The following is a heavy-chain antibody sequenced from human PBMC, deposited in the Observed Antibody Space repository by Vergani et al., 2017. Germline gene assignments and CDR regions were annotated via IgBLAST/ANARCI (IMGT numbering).Heavy chain of an antibody. J-gene: IGHJ6*03. V-gene: IGHV4-34*01. CDR2: INHSGST. Sequence: QVQLQQWDAGLLKPSETLSLTCAVYGGSFSGYYWSWIRQPPGKGLEWIGEINHSGSTNYNPSLKSRVTISVDTSKNQFSLKLSSVTAADTAVYYCARRKRTSTVTTPRGGYYYYMDVWGKGTTVTVSS. D-gene: IGHD4-17*01. CDR1: GGSFSGYY. CDR3: ARRKRTSTVTTPRGGYYYYMDV.